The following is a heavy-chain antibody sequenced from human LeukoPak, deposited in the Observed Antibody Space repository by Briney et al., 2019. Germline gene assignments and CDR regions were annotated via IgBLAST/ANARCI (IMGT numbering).Heavy chain of an antibody. V-gene: IGHV1-2*02. J-gene: IGHJ4*02. D-gene: IGHD3-3*01. CDR2: INPNSGGT. CDR1: GYTFTGYY. CDR3: ARTYYDFWSGYYGFDY. Sequence: ASVKVSCKASGYTFTGYYMHWVRQAPGQGLEWMGWINPNSGGTNYAQKFQGRVTMTRDMSTSTVYMELSSLRSEDTAVYYCARTYYDFWSGYYGFDYWGQGTLVTVSS.